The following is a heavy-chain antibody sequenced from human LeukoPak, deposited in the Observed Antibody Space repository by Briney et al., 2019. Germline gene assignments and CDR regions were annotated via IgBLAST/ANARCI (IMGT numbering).Heavy chain of an antibody. CDR2: IFYSGST. Sequence: SQTLSLTCSVSGGSISSGAYYWSWIRQQPGKGLEWIGYIFYSGSTDYNPSLKSRVAISLDKSKNHFSLNLSSVTAADTAVYFCARTTTSWYPVGWFDPWGQGTLVTVSS. CDR1: GGSISSGAYY. J-gene: IGHJ5*02. CDR3: ARTTTSWYPVGWFDP. D-gene: IGHD6-13*01. V-gene: IGHV4-31*03.